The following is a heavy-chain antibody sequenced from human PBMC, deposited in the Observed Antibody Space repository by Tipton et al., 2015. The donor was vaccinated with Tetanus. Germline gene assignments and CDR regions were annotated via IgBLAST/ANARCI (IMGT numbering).Heavy chain of an antibody. CDR3: ASYNIPYYFDY. CDR1: GVSISSSTYF. D-gene: IGHD2-2*02. CDR2: IFYTGSR. Sequence: TLSLTCAVSGVSISSSTYFWGWIRQPPGKGLEWIGHIFYTGSRHYSPSFESRVTISVDTSKNQFSLNLSSVTAADTAVYYCASYNIPYYFDYWGRGTLVTVSS. V-gene: IGHV4-39*01. J-gene: IGHJ4*02.